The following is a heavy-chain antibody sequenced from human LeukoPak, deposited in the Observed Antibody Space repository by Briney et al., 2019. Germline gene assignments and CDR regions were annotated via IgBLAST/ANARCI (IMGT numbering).Heavy chain of an antibody. J-gene: IGHJ4*02. CDR3: ARAGYYYDSSGLLY. D-gene: IGHD3-22*01. CDR2: IYYSGST. V-gene: IGHV4-61*01. Sequence: SETLSLTCTVSGGSVSSGSYCWSWIRQPPGKGLEWIGYIYYSGSTNYNPSLKSRVTISVDTSKNQFSLKLSSVTAADTAVYYCARAGYYYDSSGLLYWGQGTLVTVSS. CDR1: GGSVSSGSYC.